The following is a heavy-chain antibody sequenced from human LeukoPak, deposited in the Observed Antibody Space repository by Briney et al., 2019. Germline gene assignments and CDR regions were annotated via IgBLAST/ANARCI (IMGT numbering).Heavy chain of an antibody. V-gene: IGHV4-4*09. D-gene: IGHD6-19*01. Sequence: SETLSLTCTVSGGSISSYYWSWIRQPPGKGLEWIGYIYNSENTKYNSSLESRVTMSVDTSKNRFFLKLSSVTAADTAVYYCARFYSGPSGWFVLWYFDLWGRGTLVTVSS. CDR2: IYNSENT. CDR1: GGSISSYY. J-gene: IGHJ2*01. CDR3: ARFYSGPSGWFVLWYFDL.